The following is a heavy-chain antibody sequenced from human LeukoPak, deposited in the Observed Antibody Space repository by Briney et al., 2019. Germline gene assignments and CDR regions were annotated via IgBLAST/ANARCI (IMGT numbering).Heavy chain of an antibody. CDR2: ISSSSSYI. Sequence: GGSLRLSCAASGFTFNSYSMNWVRQAPGKGLEWVSSISSSSSYIYYADSVKGRFTISRDNAKNSLYLQMNSLRAEDTAVYYCARDMDTAMHDAFDIWGQGTMVTVSS. V-gene: IGHV3-21*01. CDR3: ARDMDTAMHDAFDI. J-gene: IGHJ3*02. D-gene: IGHD5-18*01. CDR1: GFTFNSYS.